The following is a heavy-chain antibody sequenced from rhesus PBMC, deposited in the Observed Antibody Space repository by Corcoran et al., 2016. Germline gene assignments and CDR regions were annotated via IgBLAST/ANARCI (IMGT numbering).Heavy chain of an antibody. V-gene: IGHV4-173*01. D-gene: IGHD2-39*02. CDR3: ARDLLQDD. Sequence: QLQLQESGPGLVKPSETLSLTCAVSGGSISSNYWSWFRQPLGKGLEWIGRISGSGGSTDNNPSLQSRVTSSTDTSKNQFSLKLSSVTAADTAVYYCARDLLQDDWGQGVLVTVSS. CDR1: GGSISSNY. J-gene: IGHJ4*01. CDR2: ISGSGGST.